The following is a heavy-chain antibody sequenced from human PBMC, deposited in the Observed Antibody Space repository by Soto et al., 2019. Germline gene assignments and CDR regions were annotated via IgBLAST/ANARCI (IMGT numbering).Heavy chain of an antibody. D-gene: IGHD2-2*01. V-gene: IGHV1-3*01. CDR1: GCTLTSYA. CDR3: ARSSTRDYYYYGMDV. J-gene: IGHJ6*02. CDR2: INAGNGNT. Sequence: ASVKVSCRASGCTLTSYAMHWVRQAPGQRLEWMGWINAGNGNTKYSQKFQGRVTITRDTSASTAYMELSSLRSEDTAVYYCARSSTRDYYYYGMDVWGQGTTVTVSS.